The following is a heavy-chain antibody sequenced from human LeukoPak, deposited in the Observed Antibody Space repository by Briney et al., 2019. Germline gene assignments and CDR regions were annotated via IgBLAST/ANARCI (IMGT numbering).Heavy chain of an antibody. Sequence: GGSLRLSCAASGFIFSSYAMHWVRQAPGKGLEWVSSISSSSSYIYYADSVKGRFTISRDNAKNSLYLQMNSLRAEDTAVYYCAREGDYYDSSGYYDYWGQGTLVTVSS. D-gene: IGHD3-22*01. J-gene: IGHJ4*02. V-gene: IGHV3-21*01. CDR2: ISSSSSYI. CDR1: GFIFSSYA. CDR3: AREGDYYDSSGYYDY.